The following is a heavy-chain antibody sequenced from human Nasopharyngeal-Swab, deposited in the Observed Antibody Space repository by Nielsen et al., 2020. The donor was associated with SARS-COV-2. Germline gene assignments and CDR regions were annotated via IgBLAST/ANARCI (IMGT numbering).Heavy chain of an antibody. CDR3: ASDEDDYGGLYYFDY. J-gene: IGHJ4*02. D-gene: IGHD4-23*01. V-gene: IGHV3-23*01. Sequence: GGSLRLSCAASGFTFSNFAMSWVRQAPGKGLVWVSVLSGASDSTYYTDSVRGRFTISRDNSKNTLNLQMTSLRAEDTAVYYCASDEDDYGGLYYFDYWGQGTLVTVSS. CDR2: LSGASDST. CDR1: GFTFSNFA.